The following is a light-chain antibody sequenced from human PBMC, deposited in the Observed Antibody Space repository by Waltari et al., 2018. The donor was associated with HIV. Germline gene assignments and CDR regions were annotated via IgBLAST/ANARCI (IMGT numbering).Light chain of an antibody. J-gene: IGLJ1*01. Sequence: QSVLTQPPSASGAPGPRVTISCSGSFSNIGSNTVNWYQQLPGTAPRLLIYGSSQRPSGVRDRFAGSRADTSASLDISGLHSEDEGDYYCAVWDDSLSEYVFATGTKVFVL. CDR1: FSNIGSNT. V-gene: IGLV1-44*01. CDR3: AVWDDSLSEYV. CDR2: GSS.